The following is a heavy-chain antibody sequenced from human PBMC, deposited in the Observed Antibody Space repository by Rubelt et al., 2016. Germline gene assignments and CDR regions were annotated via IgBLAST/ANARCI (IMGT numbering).Heavy chain of an antibody. V-gene: IGHV3-30*04. CDR1: GFTFSSYA. CDR3: ARGDYGMDV. CDR2: ISYDGSNK. J-gene: IGHJ6*02. Sequence: RLSCAASGFTFSSYAMHWVRQAPGKGLEWVAVISYDGSNKYYADSVKGRFTISRDNSKNTLYLQMNSLRAEDTAVYYCARGDYGMDVWGQGTLVTVSS.